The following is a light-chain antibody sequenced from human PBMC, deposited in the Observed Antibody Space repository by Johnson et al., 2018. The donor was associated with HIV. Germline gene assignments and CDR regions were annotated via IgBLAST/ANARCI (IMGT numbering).Light chain of an antibody. J-gene: IGLJ1*01. Sequence: QSVLTQPPSVSAAPGQKVTISCSGSSSNIGNNYVSWYQQLPGTASKLLIYDNNKRPSGTPDRFSGSQSGNSATLAISGPHSEDEADYYCAAWDDSLNGPVFGTGTKVTVL. CDR3: AAWDDSLNGPV. CDR2: DNN. CDR1: SSNIGNNY. V-gene: IGLV1-51*01.